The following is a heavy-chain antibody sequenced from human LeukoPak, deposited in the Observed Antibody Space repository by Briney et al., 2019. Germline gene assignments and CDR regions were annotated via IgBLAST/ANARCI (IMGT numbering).Heavy chain of an antibody. D-gene: IGHD3-22*01. V-gene: IGHV1-8*03. CDR2: MNPNSGNT. J-gene: IGHJ4*02. CDR1: GYTFTSYD. Sequence: ASVKVSCKASGYTFTSYDINWVRQATGQGLEWMGWMNPNSGNTGYAQKFQGRVTITRNTSISTAYMELSSLRSEDTAVYYCASVITMIDFPDYWGQGTLVTVSS. CDR3: ASVITMIDFPDY.